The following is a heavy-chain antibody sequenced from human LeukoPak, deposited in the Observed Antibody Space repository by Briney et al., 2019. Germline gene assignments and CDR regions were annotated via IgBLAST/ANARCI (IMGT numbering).Heavy chain of an antibody. Sequence: ASVKVSCKASGGTFSSYAISWVRQAPGQGLEWMGGIIPIFGTANYAQKFQGRVTITADESTSTAYMELCSLRSEDTAVYYCARDLAAAGHYYFDYWGQGTLVTVSS. V-gene: IGHV1-69*13. CDR2: IIPIFGTA. CDR1: GGTFSSYA. CDR3: ARDLAAAGHYYFDY. J-gene: IGHJ4*02. D-gene: IGHD6-13*01.